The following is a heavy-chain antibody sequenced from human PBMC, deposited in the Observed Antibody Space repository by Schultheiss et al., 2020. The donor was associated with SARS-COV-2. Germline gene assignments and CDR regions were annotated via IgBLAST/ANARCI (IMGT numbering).Heavy chain of an antibody. CDR3: ARALVAVPAAIGSYYYGMAV. V-gene: IGHV3-33*01. D-gene: IGHD2-2*01. CDR2: IWHDGSNK. Sequence: GGSLRLSCAASGFTFSSYGMHWVRQTPGKGLEWMALIWHDGSNKYYADSLKGRFSISRDNSKNTLYLQMNSLRAEDTAVYYCARALVAVPAAIGSYYYGMAVWGQGTTVTVSS. CDR1: GFTFSSYG. J-gene: IGHJ6*02.